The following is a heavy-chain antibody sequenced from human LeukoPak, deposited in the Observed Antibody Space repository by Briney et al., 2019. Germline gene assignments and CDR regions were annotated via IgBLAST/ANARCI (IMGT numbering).Heavy chain of an antibody. V-gene: IGHV1-69*13. Sequence: ASVKVSCKASGGTFSSNAISWVRQAPGQGLEWMGGIIPIFGTANYAQKFQGRVTITADESTSTAYMELSSPRSEDTAVYYCARDPLANWGNHDYWGQGTLVTVSS. CDR1: GGTFSSNA. J-gene: IGHJ4*02. CDR2: IIPIFGTA. D-gene: IGHD7-27*01. CDR3: ARDPLANWGNHDY.